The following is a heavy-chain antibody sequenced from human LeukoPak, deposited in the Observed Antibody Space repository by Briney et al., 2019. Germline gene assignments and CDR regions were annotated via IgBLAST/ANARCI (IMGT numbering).Heavy chain of an antibody. Sequence: GGSLRLSCAASGFTFSNSAMSWVRQAPGKGLEWVSTLSGSGITTYYADSVKGRFTISRDNSKNTLYLQMNSLRAEDTAVYYCAKGIYSSGWSYFDYWGRGTLVTVSS. V-gene: IGHV3-23*01. CDR2: LSGSGITT. CDR1: GFTFSNSA. CDR3: AKGIYSSGWSYFDY. D-gene: IGHD6-19*01. J-gene: IGHJ4*02.